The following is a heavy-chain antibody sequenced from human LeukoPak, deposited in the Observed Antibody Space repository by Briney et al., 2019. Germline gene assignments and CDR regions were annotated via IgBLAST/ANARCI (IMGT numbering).Heavy chain of an antibody. J-gene: IGHJ4*02. D-gene: IGHD2-8*02. CDR1: GYTFTSYG. CDR2: IIPIFGTT. V-gene: IGHV1-69*06. CDR3: ATYRQVLLPFES. Sequence: ASVKVSCKASGYTFTSYGISWVRQAPGQGLDWMGGIIPIFGTTNCAQKFQGRVTITADKSTSTAYMELSSLRSEDTAVYYCATYRQVLLPFESWGQGTLVTVSS.